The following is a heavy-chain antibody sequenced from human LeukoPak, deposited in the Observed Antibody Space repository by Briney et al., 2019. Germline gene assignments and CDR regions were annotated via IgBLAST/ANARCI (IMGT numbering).Heavy chain of an antibody. Sequence: PTVRVSCKASGYTLTSFDTNWVREATGQGLEWMGWINPNRGNTGYAQKLHGRVTMTRNTSISTAYMELSSLRSEDTAVYYCARGRADTRIHGSYYDPIDYWGERTLVTVSS. V-gene: IGHV1-8*01. CDR2: INPNRGNT. CDR1: GYTLTSFD. D-gene: IGHD1-26*01. J-gene: IGHJ4*02. CDR3: ARGRADTRIHGSYYDPIDY.